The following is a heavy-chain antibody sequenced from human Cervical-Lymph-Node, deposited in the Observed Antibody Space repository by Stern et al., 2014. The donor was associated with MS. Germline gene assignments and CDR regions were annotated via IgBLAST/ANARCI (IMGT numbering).Heavy chain of an antibody. J-gene: IGHJ4*02. CDR2: IHYSGSA. CDR1: GVSITSGDYH. D-gene: IGHD5-12*01. V-gene: IGHV4-30-4*01. CDR3: ARDRGYSGLDSN. Sequence: QLQLQESGPGLVKPSQTLSLTCTVSGVSITSGDYHWSWIRQPTGKGLEWIGSIHYSGSASYDPSLKSRVTMSVDTSKHQFSLKLTAVTAADTAVYYCARDRGYSGLDSNWGQGTLVTVSS.